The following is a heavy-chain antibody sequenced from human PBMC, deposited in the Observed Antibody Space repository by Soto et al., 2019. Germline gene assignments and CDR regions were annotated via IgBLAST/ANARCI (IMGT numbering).Heavy chain of an antibody. CDR1: GYTFTNYY. D-gene: IGHD3-22*01. Sequence: QVQLVQSGAEVKKPGASVKVSCKASGYTFTNYYIHWVRQAPGQGLEWMGIINPSGGSTSYAQKFQGRVTMTRDTSTSTVYMELSSLRSEDTAVYYCARPESVTYYYDSRAPGAFDIWGQGTMVTVSS. CDR3: ARPESVTYYYDSRAPGAFDI. V-gene: IGHV1-46*01. J-gene: IGHJ3*02. CDR2: INPSGGST.